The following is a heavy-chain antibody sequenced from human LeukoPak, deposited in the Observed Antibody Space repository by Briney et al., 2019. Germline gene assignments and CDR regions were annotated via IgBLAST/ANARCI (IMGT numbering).Heavy chain of an antibody. CDR2: INNNGGST. CDR1: GFTFSSYA. V-gene: IGHV3-64*01. Sequence: HPGGSLRLSCAASGFTFSSYAIHWVRQAPGKGLEYVSSINNNGGSTYYANSVKGRFTISRDNLKNRLYLQMGSLRTEDTAVYYCARGYSSSPKHQFDYWGQGTLVTVSS. CDR3: ARGYSSSPKHQFDY. D-gene: IGHD6-6*01. J-gene: IGHJ4*02.